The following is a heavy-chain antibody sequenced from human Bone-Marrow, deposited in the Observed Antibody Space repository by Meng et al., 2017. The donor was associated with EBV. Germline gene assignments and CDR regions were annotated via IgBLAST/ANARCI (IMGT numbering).Heavy chain of an antibody. J-gene: IGHJ5*02. V-gene: IGHV3-30*18. D-gene: IGHD1-14*01. CDR3: AKDLSGRFDP. CDR1: GFIFSGYG. CDR2: IPSDASHNK. Sequence: GGSGGGVVQPGRSLRLSCAASGFIFSGYGFHWVRQAPGKGPEWVAIIPSDASHNKYYADSVKGRFTISRDNSKNTLYLQMNSLKIEDTAVYYCAKDLSGRFDPWGQGTLVTVSS.